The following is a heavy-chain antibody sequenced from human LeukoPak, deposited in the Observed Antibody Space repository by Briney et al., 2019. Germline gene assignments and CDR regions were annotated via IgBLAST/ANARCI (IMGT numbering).Heavy chain of an antibody. D-gene: IGHD3-3*01. J-gene: IGHJ6*03. V-gene: IGHV1-8*01. Sequence: GASVKVSCKASGYTFTSYDINWVRQATGQGLEWMGWMNPNSGNTGHAQKFQGRVTMTRNTSISTAYMELSSLRSEDTAVYYCARLEWLSRGYYYYMDVWGKGTTVTVSS. CDR2: MNPNSGNT. CDR3: ARLEWLSRGYYYYMDV. CDR1: GYTFTSYD.